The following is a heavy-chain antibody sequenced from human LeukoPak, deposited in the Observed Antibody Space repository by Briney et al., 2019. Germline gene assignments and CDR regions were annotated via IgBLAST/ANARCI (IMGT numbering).Heavy chain of an antibody. CDR2: IFYSGNT. V-gene: IGHV4-39*07. Sequence: PSETLSLTCTVSGGPISSSSYYWGWIRQPPGKGLEWIGSIFYSGNTYYNPSLKSRVTISIDTSKNQFSLKLSSVTAADTAVYYCARANGYGLLDCWGQGTLVTVSS. CDR1: GGPISSSSYY. CDR3: ARANGYGLLDC. J-gene: IGHJ4*02. D-gene: IGHD5-18*01.